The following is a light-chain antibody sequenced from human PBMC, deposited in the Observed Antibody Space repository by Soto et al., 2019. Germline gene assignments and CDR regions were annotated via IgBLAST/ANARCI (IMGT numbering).Light chain of an antibody. CDR1: SSDVGSYNL. J-gene: IGLJ1*01. CDR2: EAN. Sequence: QSVLTQPASVSGSPGQSITISCTGTSSDVGSYNLVSWYQQHPEKAPKLIIYEANKRPSGISNRFSGSESGSTASLTISGLQPEDEADYYCCSYASRDTYVFGTGTKVTVL. CDR3: CSYASRDTYV. V-gene: IGLV2-23*01.